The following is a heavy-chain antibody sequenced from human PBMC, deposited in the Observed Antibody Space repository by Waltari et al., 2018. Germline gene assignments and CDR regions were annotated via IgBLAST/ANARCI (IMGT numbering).Heavy chain of an antibody. CDR1: GYTFINYE. Sequence: QVQLVQSGAEVLKPGASVKVSCQASGYTFINYEINWVRQATGQGLEWLGWGNPHSGATDYAQKFQGRITMTWDTSMSTAYMELSNLRSDDTAVLYCARGRDVFANFDYNWFDPWGQGTLVTVSS. V-gene: IGHV1-8*02. CDR2: GNPHSGAT. D-gene: IGHD2-21*01. J-gene: IGHJ5*02. CDR3: ARGRDVFANFDYNWFDP.